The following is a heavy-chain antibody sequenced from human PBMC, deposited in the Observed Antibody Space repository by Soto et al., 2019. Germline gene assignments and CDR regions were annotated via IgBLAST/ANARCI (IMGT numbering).Heavy chain of an antibody. CDR1: GDSGSSNSAA. CDR2: TYYRSKWYN. Sequence: PSQTLSLTCAISGDSGSSNSAAWNWIRQSPSRGLEWLGRTYYRSKWYNDYAVSVKSRITINPDTSKNQFSLQLNSVTPEDTAVYYCSRVKISRQLAVGRRHAHDAFDIWGQGTMVTVSS. CDR3: SRVKISRQLAVGRRHAHDAFDI. J-gene: IGHJ3*02. V-gene: IGHV6-1*01. D-gene: IGHD6-6*01.